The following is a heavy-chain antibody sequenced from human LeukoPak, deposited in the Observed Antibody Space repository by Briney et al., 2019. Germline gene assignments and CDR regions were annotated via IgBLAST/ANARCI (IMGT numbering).Heavy chain of an antibody. J-gene: IGHJ4*02. Sequence: TGGSLRLSCAASGFTFSKYWMLRVRQVPGKGLESVSRINTDGTVTTYADSVKGRFTVSRDNADNTMFLQMNSVRDEDTAVYYCATKQWLAPPPDSWGQGTPVTVSS. CDR1: GFTFSKYW. V-gene: IGHV3-74*01. D-gene: IGHD6-19*01. CDR2: INTDGTVT. CDR3: ATKQWLAPPPDS.